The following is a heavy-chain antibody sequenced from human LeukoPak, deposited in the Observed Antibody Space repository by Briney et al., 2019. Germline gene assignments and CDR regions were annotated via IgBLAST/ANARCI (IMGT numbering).Heavy chain of an antibody. CDR2: INPNSGGT. J-gene: IGHJ4*02. CDR1: GYTFTGDY. CDR3: ARYTTYGGYADY. V-gene: IGHV1-2*06. D-gene: IGHD5-12*01. Sequence: VASVKVSCKASGYTFTGDYMHWVRQAPGQGLEWMGRINPNSGGTNYAQKFQGRVTMTRDTSISTAYMELSRLRSDDTAVYYCARYTTYGGYADYWGQGTLVTVSS.